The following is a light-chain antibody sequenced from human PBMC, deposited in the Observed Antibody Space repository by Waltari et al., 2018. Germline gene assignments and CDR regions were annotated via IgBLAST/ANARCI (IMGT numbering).Light chain of an antibody. V-gene: IGLV2-23*02. CDR2: EVF. CDR3: CSYAGRGTYV. Sequence: QSALTQPASVSGTPGQSITTSFSGTTSAVGSSDLFSWYQQQPAEAPKLLICEVFKRPPDTSSRFSGAKSGSTASLTISGLQPEDEADYYCCSYAGRGTYVFGSGTKVTVL. CDR1: TSAVGSSDL. J-gene: IGLJ1*01.